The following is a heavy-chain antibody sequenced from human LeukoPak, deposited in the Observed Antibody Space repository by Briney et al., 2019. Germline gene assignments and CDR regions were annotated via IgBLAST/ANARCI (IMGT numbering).Heavy chain of an antibody. CDR3: ARVYSSGTYFDY. Sequence: SVKVSCKASGDTFSTYSLSWVRQAPAQGLEWMGGIIPIFGTANYAQNFQGRITITADKSASTAYMELSSLRSEDTAVYYCARVYSSGTYFDYWGQGTLVTVSS. CDR1: GDTFSTYS. CDR2: IIPIFGTA. V-gene: IGHV1-69*06. D-gene: IGHD3-10*01. J-gene: IGHJ4*02.